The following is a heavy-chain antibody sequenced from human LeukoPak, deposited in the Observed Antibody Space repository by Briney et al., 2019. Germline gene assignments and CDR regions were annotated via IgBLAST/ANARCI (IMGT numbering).Heavy chain of an antibody. Sequence: GGSLRLSCAASGFTFSSYSMNWVRQAPGKGLEWVSAISGSGGSTYYADSVKGRFTISRDNAKNSLYLQMNSLRAEDTAVYYCARASPGDYGDWGVDYWGQGTLVTVSS. V-gene: IGHV3-21*01. CDR3: ARASPGDYGDWGVDY. CDR1: GFTFSSYS. J-gene: IGHJ4*02. CDR2: ISGSGGST. D-gene: IGHD4-17*01.